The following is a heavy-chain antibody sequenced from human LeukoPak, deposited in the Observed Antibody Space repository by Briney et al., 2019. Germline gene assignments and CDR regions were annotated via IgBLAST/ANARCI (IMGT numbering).Heavy chain of an antibody. CDR1: GFTFTGYT. D-gene: IGHD3-22*01. J-gene: IGHJ3*02. Sequence: GGSLRLSCAASGFTFTGYTMNWVRQAPGKGLEWVSSITSSSYYIYYGDFVKGRFTISRDNARNSLYLQMNSLKTEDTAVYYCTTDLYYDSSGYYYGGFNAFDIWGQGTMVTVSS. CDR3: TTDLYYDSSGYYYGGFNAFDI. V-gene: IGHV3-21*03. CDR2: ITSSSYYI.